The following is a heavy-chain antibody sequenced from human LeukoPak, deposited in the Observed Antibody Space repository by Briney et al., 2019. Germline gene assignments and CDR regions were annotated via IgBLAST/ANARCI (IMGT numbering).Heavy chain of an antibody. J-gene: IGHJ4*02. CDR2: INHSGST. D-gene: IGHD3-16*01. Sequence: SETLSLTCTVSGGSISSSSYYWGWIRQPPGKGLEWIGEINHSGSTNYNPSLKSRVTISVDTSKNQFSLKLSSVTAADTAVYYCARGTSNYDYIWGSLKYYFDYWGQGTLVTVSS. CDR1: GGSISSSSYY. V-gene: IGHV4-39*07. CDR3: ARGTSNYDYIWGSLKYYFDY.